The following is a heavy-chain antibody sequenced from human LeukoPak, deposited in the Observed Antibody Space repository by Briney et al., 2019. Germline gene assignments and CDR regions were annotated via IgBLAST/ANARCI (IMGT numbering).Heavy chain of an antibody. CDR3: ARGGNDFWSGYSLDFDY. D-gene: IGHD3-3*01. CDR2: IYSSGNT. V-gene: IGHV4-61*02. J-gene: IGHJ4*02. CDR1: GGSISSGSYY. Sequence: SETLSLTCTVSGGSISSGSYYWSWIRQPAGKGLEWIGRIYSSGNTNYNPSLKSRVTISVDTSKNQSSLKLSSVIAADTAVYYCARGGNDFWSGYSLDFDYWGQGILVTVSS.